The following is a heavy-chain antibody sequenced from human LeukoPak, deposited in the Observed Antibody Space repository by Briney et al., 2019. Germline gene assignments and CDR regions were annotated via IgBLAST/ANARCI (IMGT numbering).Heavy chain of an antibody. CDR2: IYYSGST. V-gene: IGHV4-39*01. D-gene: IGHD3-22*01. J-gene: IGHJ4*02. CDR1: GGSISSSSYY. Sequence: LETLSLTCTVSGGSISSSSYYWGWIRQPPGKGLEWIASIYYSGSTYYNPSLKSRVTISVDTSKNQFSLKLSSVTAADTAVYFCARIDGSGYYQDYFDYWGQGILVTVSS. CDR3: ARIDGSGYYQDYFDY.